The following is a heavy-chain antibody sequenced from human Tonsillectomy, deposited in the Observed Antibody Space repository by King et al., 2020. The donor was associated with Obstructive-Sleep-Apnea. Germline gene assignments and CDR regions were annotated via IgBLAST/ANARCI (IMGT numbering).Heavy chain of an antibody. V-gene: IGHV1-69*04. CDR1: GGTFSSYA. CDR2: IIPILGIA. Sequence: QLVQSGAEVKKPGSSVKVSCKASGGTFSSYAISWVRQAPGQGLEWMGRIIPILGIANYAQKFQGRVTITADKSTSTAYMELSSLRSEDTAVYYCARDRRELLEGLGYFDYWGQGTLVTVSS. CDR3: ARDRRELLEGLGYFDY. D-gene: IGHD1-26*01. J-gene: IGHJ4*02.